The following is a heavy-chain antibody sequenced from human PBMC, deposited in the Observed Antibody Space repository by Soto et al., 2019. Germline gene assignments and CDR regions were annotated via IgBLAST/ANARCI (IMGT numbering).Heavy chain of an antibody. D-gene: IGHD4-4*01. Sequence: SETLCVTCTFCVGSVTNSSYYWGWIRQSRGKGLEWIGSVYYRGRSYSKSSVKSRVTISVYTSKNQFSLNLNSVTASDTAVYFCLSQRTTVTTQAYFDYWGPGALVTGSS. CDR1: VGSVTNSSYY. CDR2: VYYRGRS. V-gene: IGHV4-39*01. J-gene: IGHJ4*01. CDR3: LSQRTTVTTQAYFDY.